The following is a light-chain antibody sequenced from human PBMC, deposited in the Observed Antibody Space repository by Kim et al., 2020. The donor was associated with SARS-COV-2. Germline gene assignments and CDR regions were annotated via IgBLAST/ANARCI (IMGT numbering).Light chain of an antibody. Sequence: LRQTLRITSHGGHLRAFFASWSQHKPGPAPVLVISAKVHRPSAIPVRFSAASAGNTASLPITWAQAEDEAEYFINSRDRRGYQVIFGGGTRLTVL. V-gene: IGLV3-19*01. CDR1: HLRAFF. J-gene: IGLJ2*01. CDR3: NSRDRRGYQVI. CDR2: AKV.